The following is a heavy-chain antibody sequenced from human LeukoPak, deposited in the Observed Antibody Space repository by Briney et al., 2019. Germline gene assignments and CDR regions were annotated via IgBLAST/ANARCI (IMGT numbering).Heavy chain of an antibody. J-gene: IGHJ6*04. Sequence: GGSLRLSCAASGFTFSSYGMHWVRQAPGKGLEWVAFIRYDGSKKYYADSVKGRFTISRDNSKNTLYLQMNSLRVEYTAVYYCARDLDSSGYTGVGVWGKGTTVTISS. CDR2: IRYDGSKK. V-gene: IGHV3-30*02. D-gene: IGHD3-22*01. CDR3: ARDLDSSGYTGVGV. CDR1: GFTFSSYG.